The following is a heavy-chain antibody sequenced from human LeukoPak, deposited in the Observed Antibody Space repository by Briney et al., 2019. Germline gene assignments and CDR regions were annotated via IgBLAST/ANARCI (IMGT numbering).Heavy chain of an antibody. CDR1: GGSISSYY. J-gene: IGHJ4*02. CDR2: IYYSGST. CDR3: ARYSSSWYGEFDY. V-gene: IGHV4-59*01. Sequence: SETLSLTCTVSGGSISSYYWSWIRQPPGKGLEWIGYIYYSGSTNYNPSLKSRVTISVDTSKNQFSLKLSSVTAADTAVYYCARYSSSWYGEFDYWGQGTLVTVSS. D-gene: IGHD6-13*01.